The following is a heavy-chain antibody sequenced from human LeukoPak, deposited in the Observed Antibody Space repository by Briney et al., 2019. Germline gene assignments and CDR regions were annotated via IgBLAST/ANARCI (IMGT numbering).Heavy chain of an antibody. V-gene: IGHV4-34*01. Sequence: TSETLSLTCAVYGGSFSGYYWSWIRQPPGKGLEWIGEINHSGSTNYNPSLKSRVTISVDTSKNQFSLKLSSVTAADTAVYYCARVVAGLDYWGQGTLVTVSS. J-gene: IGHJ4*02. CDR1: GGSFSGYY. D-gene: IGHD6-19*01. CDR2: INHSGST. CDR3: ARVVAGLDY.